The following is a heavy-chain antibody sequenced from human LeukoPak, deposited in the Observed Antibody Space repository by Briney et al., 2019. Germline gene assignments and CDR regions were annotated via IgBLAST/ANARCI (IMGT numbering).Heavy chain of an antibody. CDR2: ITSRSTYI. J-gene: IGHJ4*02. Sequence: GGSLRLSCAASGFTFSIYSMNWVRQAPGKGLEWVSSITSRSTYIYYAGSVKGRFTVSRDNAKNSLYLQMHSLRAEDTAVYYCARRGYTSAWDYWGQGTLVTVSS. CDR1: GFTFSIYS. V-gene: IGHV3-21*01. CDR3: ARRGYTSAWDY. D-gene: IGHD6-19*01.